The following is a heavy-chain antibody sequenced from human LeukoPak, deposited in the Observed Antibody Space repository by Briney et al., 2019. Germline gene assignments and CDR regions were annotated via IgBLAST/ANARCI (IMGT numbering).Heavy chain of an antibody. J-gene: IGHJ6*03. CDR3: ARAVAAHNYCYYYYMDV. Sequence: PSETLSLTCTVSGGSISSYYWSWIRQPPGKGLEWIGYIYYSESTNYNPSLKSRVTISVDTSKNQFSLKLSSVTAADTAVYYCARAVAAHNYCYYYYMDVWGKGTTVTVSS. D-gene: IGHD2-15*01. CDR1: GGSISSYY. CDR2: IYYSEST. V-gene: IGHV4-59*01.